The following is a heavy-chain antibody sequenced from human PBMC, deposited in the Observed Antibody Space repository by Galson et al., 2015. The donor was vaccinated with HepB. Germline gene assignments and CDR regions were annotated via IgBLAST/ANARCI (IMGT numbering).Heavy chain of an antibody. Sequence: SETLSLTCTVSGGSISRTSYYWGWIRQPPGKGLEWIGNIYYSWSTYYNPSLESPVTLSIDTSKNQFSLKLSSVTAAATAVYFCARQQSVWGGYRHFAYWGQGTLVTVSS. CDR2: IYYSWST. CDR3: ARQQSVWGGYRHFAY. J-gene: IGHJ4*02. D-gene: IGHD3-16*02. V-gene: IGHV4-39*01. CDR1: GGSISRTSYY.